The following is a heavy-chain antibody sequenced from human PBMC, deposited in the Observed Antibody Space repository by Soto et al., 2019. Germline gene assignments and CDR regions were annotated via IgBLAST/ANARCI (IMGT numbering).Heavy chain of an antibody. CDR3: ARMSVYSSSSLWFDP. D-gene: IGHD6-6*01. V-gene: IGHV3-11*06. CDR2: ISSSSSYT. CDR1: GFTFSDYY. Sequence: GGSLRLSCAASGFTFSDYYMSWIRQAPGKGLEWVSYISSSSSYTNYADSVKGRFTISRDNAKNSLYLQMNSLRAEDTAVYYCARMSVYSSSSLWFDPWGQGTLVTVSS. J-gene: IGHJ5*02.